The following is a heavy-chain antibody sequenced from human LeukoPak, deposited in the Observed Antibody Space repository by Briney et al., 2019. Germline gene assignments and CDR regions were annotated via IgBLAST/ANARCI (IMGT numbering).Heavy chain of an antibody. Sequence: GGSLRLSCATSAFIFNNAWMSWVRQAPGKGLEWVGRIKSKTDGGTTDYAAPVKGRFTISRDNSKNTLYLQMNSLRAEDTAVYYCARGPPCSSTSCYIDYWGQGTLVTVSS. D-gene: IGHD2-2*02. V-gene: IGHV3-15*05. CDR3: ARGPPCSSTSCYIDY. CDR2: IKSKTDGGTT. J-gene: IGHJ4*02. CDR1: AFIFNNAW.